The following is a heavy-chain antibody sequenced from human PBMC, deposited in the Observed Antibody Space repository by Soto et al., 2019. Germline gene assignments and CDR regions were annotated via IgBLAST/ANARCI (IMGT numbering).Heavy chain of an antibody. CDR1: GYPFTSYG. J-gene: IGHJ4*02. D-gene: IGHD4-17*01. CDR3: ARDLDYSWTTAGVDY. Sequence: QVQLVQSGAEVKKPGAAAKFSCKASGYPFTSYGISWVRQAPGQGLEWMGWISAYNGNTNYAQKLLGRVTMTTDTSTGTAYMEMRSLRSDDTAVYYCARDLDYSWTTAGVDYWGQGTLVTVSS. CDR2: ISAYNGNT. V-gene: IGHV1-18*01.